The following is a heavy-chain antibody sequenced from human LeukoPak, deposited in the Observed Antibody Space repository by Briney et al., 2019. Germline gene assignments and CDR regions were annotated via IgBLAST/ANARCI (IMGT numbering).Heavy chain of an antibody. J-gene: IGHJ3*02. V-gene: IGHV4-59*01. Sequence: PSETLSLTCTVSGGSISSYYWSWIRQPPGKGLEWIAYIYYSGSTDYNPSLKCRVTISVDTSKNQFSLKLNSVTAADTAVYYCAREPRYYDAFDIWGQGTMVTVSS. D-gene: IGHD2-8*01. CDR2: IYYSGST. CDR3: AREPRYYDAFDI. CDR1: GGSISSYY.